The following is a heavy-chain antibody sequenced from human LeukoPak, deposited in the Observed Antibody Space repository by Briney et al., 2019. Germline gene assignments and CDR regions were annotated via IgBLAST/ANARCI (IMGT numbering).Heavy chain of an antibody. Sequence: PGGSLRLSCAVSGFTVGSNYMTWVRQAPGKGLEWVSIIYSGGSTSYADSVKGRFTISRDSSKNTLYLQMNSLRAEDTALYYCARRLEYSGSKGVFDYWGQGTLVTVSP. CDR2: IYSGGST. CDR1: GFTVGSNY. V-gene: IGHV3-66*01. D-gene: IGHD1-26*01. CDR3: ARRLEYSGSKGVFDY. J-gene: IGHJ4*02.